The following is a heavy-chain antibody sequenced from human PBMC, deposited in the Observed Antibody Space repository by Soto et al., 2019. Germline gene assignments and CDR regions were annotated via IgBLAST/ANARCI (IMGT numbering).Heavy chain of an antibody. CDR3: ARRVIGSSRAFDI. Sequence: GGSLRLSCAASGFAFSSHPMSWVRQAPEKGLEWVAGISDGGDLTYNADSVRGRFTISRDNSRNTLYLQMNSLRAEDTAVYYCARRVIGSSRAFDIWGQGTMVTVS. V-gene: IGHV3-23*01. CDR2: ISDGGDLT. D-gene: IGHD3-10*01. J-gene: IGHJ3*02. CDR1: GFAFSSHP.